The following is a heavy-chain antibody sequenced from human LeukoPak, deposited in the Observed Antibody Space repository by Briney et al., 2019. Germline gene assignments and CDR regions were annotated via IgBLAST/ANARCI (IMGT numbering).Heavy chain of an antibody. CDR3: VRGGVDY. Sequence: PGGSLRLSCAASGFTFSSYWIHWVRQAPGKGLVWVSRINGDGYSTDYADSVKGRFTISRDNAKNTVYLQMNSLRVDDTAVYYCVRGGVDYWGQGTLVTVSS. V-gene: IGHV3-74*01. CDR2: INGDGYST. J-gene: IGHJ4*02. D-gene: IGHD3-16*01. CDR1: GFTFSSYW.